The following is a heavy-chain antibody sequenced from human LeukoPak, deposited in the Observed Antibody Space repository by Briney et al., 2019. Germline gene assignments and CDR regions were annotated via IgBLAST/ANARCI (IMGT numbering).Heavy chain of an antibody. Sequence: GSLRLSCAASGFTFSSYGMYWVRQAPGKGLEWVAFIRYDGSNKYYADSVKGRFTISRDNSKNTLYLQMNSLRTEDTAVYYCAKDMGFLEWLLSYYFDYWGQGTLVTVSS. CDR3: AKDMGFLEWLLSYYFDY. D-gene: IGHD3-3*01. CDR1: GFTFSSYG. CDR2: IRYDGSNK. J-gene: IGHJ4*02. V-gene: IGHV3-30*02.